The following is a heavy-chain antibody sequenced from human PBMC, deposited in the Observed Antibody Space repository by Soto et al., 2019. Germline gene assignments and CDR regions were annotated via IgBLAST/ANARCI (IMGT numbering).Heavy chain of an antibody. D-gene: IGHD3-16*01. CDR2: IYYSGSA. CDR3: ARFHIAIGGHYY. J-gene: IGHJ4*02. CDR1: GGSFSSGDYY. Sequence: SETLSLTCTVSGGSFSSGDYYWSWIRQHPGRGLEWIGYIYYSGSAYSTPSLESRVTISVDTSTNQFSLKLGSVTTADTAVYFCARFHIAIGGHYYWGQGTLVTVSS. V-gene: IGHV4-31*03.